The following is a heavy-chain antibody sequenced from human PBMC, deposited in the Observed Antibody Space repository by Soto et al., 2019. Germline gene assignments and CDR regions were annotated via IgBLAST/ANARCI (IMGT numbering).Heavy chain of an antibody. CDR1: GGTFSSYA. V-gene: IGHV1-69*01. CDR2: IIPIFGTA. J-gene: IGHJ6*02. D-gene: IGHD2-15*01. CDR3: ARPVVVAATGYYYYGMDV. Sequence: QVQLVQSGAEVKKPGSSVKVSCKASGGTFSSYAISWVRQAPGQGLEWMGGIIPIFGTANYAQKFQGRVTITADESTSTAYMELSNLRSEDTAVYYCARPVVVAATGYYYYGMDVWGQGTTVTVSS.